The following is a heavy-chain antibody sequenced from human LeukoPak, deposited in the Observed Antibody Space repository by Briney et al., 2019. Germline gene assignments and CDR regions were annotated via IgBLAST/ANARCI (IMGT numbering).Heavy chain of an antibody. CDR3: TAGTGRSDFDY. J-gene: IGHJ4*02. D-gene: IGHD3/OR15-3a*01. CDR2: IKRKGDDGTI. Sequence: GGSLRLSCAASGSTFSNAWMSWVRQAPGRGLEWVGRIKRKGDDGTIDYAAPVKGRLSISRDDSKNTLYLQMNSLKSEDTAVYYCTAGTGRSDFDYWGQGTLVTVSS. V-gene: IGHV3-15*01. CDR1: GSTFSNAW.